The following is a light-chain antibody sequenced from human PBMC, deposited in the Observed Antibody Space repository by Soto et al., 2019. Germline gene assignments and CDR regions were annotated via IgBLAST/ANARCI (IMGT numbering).Light chain of an antibody. CDR2: GAS. CDR3: QQSYSTPWT. V-gene: IGKV1-39*01. J-gene: IGKJ1*01. Sequence: DIQMTQSPSSLSASVGDRVTITCRASQSISTYLNWYQQKPVKAPHLLIYGASSLQSGVPSMFSGSGSVTDCTLTISSLQPEDFATYYWQQSYSTPWTFGQGTKVEIK. CDR1: QSISTY.